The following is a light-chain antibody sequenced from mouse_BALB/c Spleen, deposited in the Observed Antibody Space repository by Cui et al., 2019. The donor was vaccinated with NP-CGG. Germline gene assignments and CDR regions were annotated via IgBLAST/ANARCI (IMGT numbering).Light chain of an antibody. CDR3: ALWYSNHWV. CDR1: TGAVTTNNY. V-gene: IGLV1*01. J-gene: IGLJ1*01. Sequence: QAVVTQESAPTTSLGETVTLTCRSNTGAVTTNNYANWVQEKPDHLFTGLIGGTNNRAPGVPARFSGYLIGDKAALTITGAQTEDEAIYFCALWYSNHWVFGGGTKLTVL. CDR2: GTN.